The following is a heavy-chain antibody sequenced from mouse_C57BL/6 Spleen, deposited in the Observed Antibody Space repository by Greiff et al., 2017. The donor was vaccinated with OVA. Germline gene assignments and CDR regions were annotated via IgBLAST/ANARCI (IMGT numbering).Heavy chain of an antibody. CDR3: ASGGRGLYDGYFDWYFDV. Sequence: QVQLKQPGTELVKPGASVKLSCKASGYTFTSYWMHWVKQRPGQGLEWIGNINPSNGGTNYNEKFKSKATLTVDKSSSTAYMQLSSLTSEDSAVYYCASGGRGLYDGYFDWYFDVWGTGTTVTVSS. D-gene: IGHD2-3*01. V-gene: IGHV1-53*01. J-gene: IGHJ1*03. CDR2: INPSNGGT. CDR1: GYTFTSYW.